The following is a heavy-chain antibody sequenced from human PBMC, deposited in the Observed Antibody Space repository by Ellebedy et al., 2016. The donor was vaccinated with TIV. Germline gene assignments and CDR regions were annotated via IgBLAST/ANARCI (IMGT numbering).Heavy chain of an antibody. CDR1: GYTFASYG. Sequence: AASVTVSCKASGYTFASYGVNWVRQAPGQGLEWMGWINTNSGNPTYAQAFTGRIVFSLDTSVSTAYLQISSLRAEDSAVYYCARTGIWGNAFDIWGQGTMVTGSS. CDR2: INTNSGNP. V-gene: IGHV7-4-1*02. D-gene: IGHD7-27*01. J-gene: IGHJ3*02. CDR3: ARTGIWGNAFDI.